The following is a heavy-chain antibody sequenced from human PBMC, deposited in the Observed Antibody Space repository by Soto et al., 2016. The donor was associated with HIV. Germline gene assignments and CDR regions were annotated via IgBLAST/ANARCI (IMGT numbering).Heavy chain of an antibody. V-gene: IGHV3-23*01. CDR1: GFTFSSYA. Sequence: EVQLLESGGDLIQPGGSLRLSCAASGFTFSSYAMSWVRQAPGKGLEWVSAISGSGGSTHYADSVKGRFTISRDNSKNTLYLQMNSLRAEDTAIYYCAKHGLFDYWGQGTLVTVSS. J-gene: IGHJ4*02. CDR3: AKHGLFDY. CDR2: ISGSGGST.